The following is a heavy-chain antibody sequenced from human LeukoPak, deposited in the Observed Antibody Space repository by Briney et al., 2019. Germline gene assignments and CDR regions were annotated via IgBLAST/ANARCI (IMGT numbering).Heavy chain of an antibody. CDR1: GGSISTNSYY. Sequence: SETLSLTCTVSGGSISTNSYYWGWIRQPPGKGLEWIGNIYYSGSTYYNPSLKSRVTISVDTSKNRFFLNLTSVTATDTAVYYRSRHATTYDFWSGPPDYWGQGTLVTVSS. CDR2: IYYSGST. V-gene: IGHV4-39*01. D-gene: IGHD3-3*01. CDR3: SRHATTYDFWSGPPDY. J-gene: IGHJ4*02.